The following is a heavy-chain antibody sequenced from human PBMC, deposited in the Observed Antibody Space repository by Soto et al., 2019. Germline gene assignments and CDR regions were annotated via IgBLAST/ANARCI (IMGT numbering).Heavy chain of an antibody. J-gene: IGHJ4*02. CDR3: AHRGSGCSGGFCYGWAYFDY. CDR2: IYWDDEK. Sequence: QITLKESGPTLVKPTQTLTLTCSFSGFSLRTRGVGVGWIRQPPGRALEWLAIIYWDDEKRYSPSLDSRLTVSKDTSKNQVVLTMTSVNPLDTATYYCAHRGSGCSGGFCYGWAYFDYWGQGALVTVSS. D-gene: IGHD2-15*01. V-gene: IGHV2-5*02. CDR1: GFSLRTRGVG.